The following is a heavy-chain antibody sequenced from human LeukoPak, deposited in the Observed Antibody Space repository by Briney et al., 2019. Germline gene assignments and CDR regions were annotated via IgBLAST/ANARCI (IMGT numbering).Heavy chain of an antibody. D-gene: IGHD3-10*01. CDR1: GFTVSSNS. CDR3: ARVRGVWYNWFDP. Sequence: GGSLRLSCTVSGFTVSSNSMSWVRQAPGKGLEWVANIKQGGSEKYYVDSVKGRFTISRDNAKNSLYLQMNGLRAEDTAVYYCARVRGVWYNWFDPWGQGTLVTVSS. CDR2: IKQGGSEK. J-gene: IGHJ5*02. V-gene: IGHV3-7*01.